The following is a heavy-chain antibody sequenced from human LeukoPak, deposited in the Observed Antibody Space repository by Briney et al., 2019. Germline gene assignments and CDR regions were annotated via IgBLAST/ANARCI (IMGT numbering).Heavy chain of an antibody. V-gene: IGHV4-39*01. CDR1: GGSISSSSYY. CDR3: ARRNYDFWSGPNWFDP. D-gene: IGHD3-3*01. J-gene: IGHJ5*02. Sequence: SETLSLTCTVSGGSISSSSYYWGWIRQPPGKGLEWIGSIYYSGSTYYNPSLKSRVTISADTSKNQFSLKLSSVTAADTAVYYCARRNYDFWSGPNWFDPWGQGTLVTVSS. CDR2: IYYSGST.